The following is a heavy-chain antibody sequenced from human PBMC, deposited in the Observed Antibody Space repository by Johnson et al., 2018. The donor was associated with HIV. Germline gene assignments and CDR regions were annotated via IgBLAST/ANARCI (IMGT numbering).Heavy chain of an antibody. CDR3: ARLRRQKGGGAFDV. CDR2: IYSGGST. J-gene: IGHJ3*01. CDR1: GFTVSSNY. V-gene: IGHV3-66*04. Sequence: EVQLVESGGGLVQPGGSLRLSCAASGFTVSSNYMSWVRQAPGKGLEWVSVIYSGGSTYYADSVKGRFTISSDTSKNTVDLQMNSLRDVDTAVYYCARLRRQKGGGAFDVWGQGTLVTVSS. D-gene: IGHD3-16*01.